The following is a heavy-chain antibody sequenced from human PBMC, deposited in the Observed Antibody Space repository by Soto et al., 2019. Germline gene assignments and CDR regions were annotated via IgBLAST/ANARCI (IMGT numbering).Heavy chain of an antibody. CDR2: IRTKTNSYAT. Sequence: GGSLRLSCAASGFTFSGSTMHWVRQASGKGLEWVARIRTKTNSYATAYAASVEGRFSISRDDLKNTAYLQMNSLRIEDTAVYYCSRSVYDYGDYGFDYWGQGILVTVSS. CDR1: GFTFSGST. V-gene: IGHV3-73*01. CDR3: SRSVYDYGDYGFDY. J-gene: IGHJ4*02. D-gene: IGHD4-17*01.